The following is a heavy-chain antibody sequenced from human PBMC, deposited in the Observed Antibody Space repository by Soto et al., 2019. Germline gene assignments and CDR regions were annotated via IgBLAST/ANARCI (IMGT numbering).Heavy chain of an antibody. Sequence: EVQLVESGGGLVQPGGSLRLSCAASGFTVSSNYISWVRQAPGKGLEWVSVIYSGGSTHYADSVQGRFTISRDNSKNTVYLQMNSLRAEDTAVYYCARDPRWQRHTSHDAFDIWGQGTMVTVSS. CDR3: ARDPRWQRHTSHDAFDI. J-gene: IGHJ3*02. CDR2: IYSGGST. CDR1: GFTVSSNY. V-gene: IGHV3-66*01. D-gene: IGHD6-6*01.